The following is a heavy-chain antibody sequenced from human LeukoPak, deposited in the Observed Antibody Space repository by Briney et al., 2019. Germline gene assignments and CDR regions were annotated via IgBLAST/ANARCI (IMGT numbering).Heavy chain of an antibody. J-gene: IGHJ4*02. CDR2: IHTSGST. D-gene: IGHD3-10*01. CDR3: ARGITMVRGGYYFDY. Sequence: PSETLSLTCTVSGGSIGSYYWSWIRQPAGKGLEWIGRIHTSGSTNYNPSLKSRVTISVDKSKNQFSLKLSSVTAADTAVYYCARGITMVRGGYYFDYWGQGTLVTVSS. CDR1: GGSIGSYY. V-gene: IGHV4-4*07.